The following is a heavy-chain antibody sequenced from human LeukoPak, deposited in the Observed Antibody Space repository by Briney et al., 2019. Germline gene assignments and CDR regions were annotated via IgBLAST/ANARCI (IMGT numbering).Heavy chain of an antibody. CDR3: AILSGGGAFDI. J-gene: IGHJ3*02. CDR1: GGSISSGDYY. Sequence: SETLSLTCTVSGGSISSGDYYWSWIRQPPGKGLEWIGYIYYSGSTYYNPSLKSRVTISVDTSKNQFSLKLSSVTAADTAVYYCAILSGGGAFDIWGQGTMVTVSS. D-gene: IGHD3-10*01. CDR2: IYYSGST. V-gene: IGHV4-30-4*01.